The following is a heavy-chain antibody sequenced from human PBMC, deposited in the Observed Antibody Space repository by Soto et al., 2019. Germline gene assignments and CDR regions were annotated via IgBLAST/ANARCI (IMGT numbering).Heavy chain of an antibody. CDR2: IYHSGTT. CDR3: ARDGNQLQSGWFDP. Sequence: SETLSLTCAVSGDSISSGYYWAWIRQPPGKGLEWIGSIYHSGTTYYNPSLTSRVTISVDTSKNQFSLTLSSVTAADSAVYYCARDGNQLQSGWFDPWGQGTLVTVSS. D-gene: IGHD2-2*01. J-gene: IGHJ5*02. CDR1: GDSISSGYY. V-gene: IGHV4-38-2*02.